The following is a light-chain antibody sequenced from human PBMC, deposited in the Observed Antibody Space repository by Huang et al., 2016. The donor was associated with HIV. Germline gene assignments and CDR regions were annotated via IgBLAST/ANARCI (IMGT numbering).Light chain of an antibody. CDR1: QRISTY. Sequence: DIQMTQSPSSLSASVGDRVTITCRASQRISTYLNWYQQKPGKAPKLLIFAASTLQSGVPSTFSCSGSGTDYTLTISSLQPEDFATYCQQTYSTAITFGQGTRLEIK. CDR3: QQTYSTAIT. J-gene: IGKJ5*01. V-gene: IGKV1-39*01. CDR2: AAS.